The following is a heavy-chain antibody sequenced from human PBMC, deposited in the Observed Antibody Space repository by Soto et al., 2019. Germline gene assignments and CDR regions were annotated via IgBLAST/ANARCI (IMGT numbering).Heavy chain of an antibody. CDR2: ISYDGSNK. D-gene: IGHD3-3*01. J-gene: IGHJ4*02. V-gene: IGHV3-30*18. CDR3: AKDRSVLRFLEY. Sequence: LRLSYAASGFTFSSYGMHWVRQAPGKGLEWVAVISYDGSNKYYADSVKGRFTISRDNSKNTLYLQMNSLRAEDTAVYYCAKDRSVLRFLEYWGQGTLVTVSS. CDR1: GFTFSSYG.